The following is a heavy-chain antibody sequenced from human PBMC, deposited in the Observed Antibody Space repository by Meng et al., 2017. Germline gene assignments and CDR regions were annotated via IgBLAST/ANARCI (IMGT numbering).Heavy chain of an antibody. CDR3: ARVWYYYDSSGYYYPVDYFDY. V-gene: IGHV3-74*01. CDR2: INSDGSST. J-gene: IGHJ4*02. D-gene: IGHD3-22*01. Sequence: GESLKISCAASGFTFSSYSMNWVRQAPGKGLVWVSRINSDGSSTSYADSVKGRFTISRDNAKNTLYLQMNSLRAEDTAVYYCARVWYYYDSSGYYYPVDYFDYWGQGTLVTVSS. CDR1: GFTFSSYS.